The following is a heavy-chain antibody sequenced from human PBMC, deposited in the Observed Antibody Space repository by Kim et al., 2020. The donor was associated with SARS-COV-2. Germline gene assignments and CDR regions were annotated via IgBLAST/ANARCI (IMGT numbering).Heavy chain of an antibody. CDR1: GFTFDDYA. J-gene: IGHJ4*02. Sequence: GGSLRLSCAASGFTFDDYAMHWVRQAPGKGLEWVSGISWNSGSIGYADSVKGRFTISRDNAKNSLYLQMNSLRAEDTALYYCAKSSSARDIVVVVAATHPFDYWGQGTLVTVSS. CDR3: AKSSSARDIVVVVAATHPFDY. D-gene: IGHD2-15*01. CDR2: ISWNSGSI. V-gene: IGHV3-9*01.